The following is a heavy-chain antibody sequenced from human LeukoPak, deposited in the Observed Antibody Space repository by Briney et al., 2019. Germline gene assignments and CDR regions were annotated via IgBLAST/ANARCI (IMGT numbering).Heavy chain of an antibody. CDR3: ARDASVYYDFWSGYYHPYYYYYMDV. CDR1: GGSINSYY. D-gene: IGHD3-3*01. J-gene: IGHJ6*03. V-gene: IGHV4-4*07. Sequence: SETLSLTCTVSGGSINSYYWSWIRQPAGKGLEWIGRIYTSGSTNYNPSLKSRVTMSVDTSKNQFSLKLSSVTAADTAVYYCARDASVYYDFWSGYYHPYYYYYMDVWGKGTTVTVS. CDR2: IYTSGST.